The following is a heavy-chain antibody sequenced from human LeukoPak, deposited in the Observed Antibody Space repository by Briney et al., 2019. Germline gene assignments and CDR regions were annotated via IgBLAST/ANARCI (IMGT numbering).Heavy chain of an antibody. V-gene: IGHV3-66*01. CDR2: IYSGGST. CDR3: ARDRRGYDILTGYYHAYYFDY. CDR1: GFTVSSNY. J-gene: IGHJ4*02. D-gene: IGHD3-9*01. Sequence: PGGSLRLSCAASGFTVSSNYMSWVRQAPGKGLEWVSVIYSGGSTYYADSVKGRFTISRDNSKNTLYLQMNSLRAEDTAVYYCARDRRGYDILTGYYHAYYFDYWGQGTLVTVSS.